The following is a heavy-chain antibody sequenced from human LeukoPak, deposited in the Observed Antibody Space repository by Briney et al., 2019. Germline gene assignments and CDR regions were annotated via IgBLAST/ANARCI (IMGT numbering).Heavy chain of an antibody. V-gene: IGHV4-39*02. CDR3: AGDSGQYCSSTSCSLDP. CDR2: IYYSGST. D-gene: IGHD2-2*01. J-gene: IGHJ5*02. Sequence: SETLSLTCTVSGGSIGSSSYYWGWIRQPPGKGLEWIGSIYYSGSTYYNPSLKSRVTISVDTSKNQFSLKLSSVTAADTAVYYCAGDSGQYCSSTSCSLDPWGQGTLVTVSS. CDR1: GGSIGSSSYY.